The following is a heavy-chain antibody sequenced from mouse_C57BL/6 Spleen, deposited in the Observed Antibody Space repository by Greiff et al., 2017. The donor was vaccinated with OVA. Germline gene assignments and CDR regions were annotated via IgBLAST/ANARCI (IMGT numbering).Heavy chain of an antibody. Sequence: QVQLQQPGAELVKPGASVKVSCKASGYTFTSYWMHWVKQRPGPGLEWIGRFHPSDSDTNYNQKFKGKATLTVDKSSSTAYMQLSSLTSEDSAVYYCAISDGYHWYFDVWGTGTTVTVSS. V-gene: IGHV1-74*01. D-gene: IGHD2-3*01. J-gene: IGHJ1*03. CDR3: AISDGYHWYFDV. CDR2: FHPSDSDT. CDR1: GYTFTSYW.